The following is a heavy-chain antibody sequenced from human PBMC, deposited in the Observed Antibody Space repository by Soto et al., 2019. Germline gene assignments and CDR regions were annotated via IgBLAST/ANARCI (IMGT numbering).Heavy chain of an antibody. CDR2: ISGDYGNT. V-gene: IGHV1-18*04. Sequence: QVQLVQSGAEVKKPGASVKVSCKASGYSFSSYGLSWVRQAPGHGLEWMGWISGDYGNTIYAQNLQGRVTMTTDTSTRTAFMELRSLRYDDTAVYYCARGDLGTGYSLDYYDMDFWGQGTTVTVSS. CDR3: ARGDLGTGYSLDYYDMDF. J-gene: IGHJ6*02. D-gene: IGHD3-9*01. CDR1: GYSFSSYG.